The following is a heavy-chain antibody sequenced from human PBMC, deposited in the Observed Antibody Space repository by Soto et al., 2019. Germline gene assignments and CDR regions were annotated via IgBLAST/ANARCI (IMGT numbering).Heavy chain of an antibody. D-gene: IGHD6-19*01. J-gene: IGHJ4*02. CDR2: ISYDGSNK. V-gene: IGHV3-30*18. Sequence: GGSLRLSCAASGFTFSSYCMHWVRQAPGKGLEWVAVISYDGSNKYYADSVKGRFTISRDNSKNTLYLQMNSLRAEDTAVYYCAKGRSVSSGWFDYWGQGTLVTVSS. CDR1: GFTFSSYC. CDR3: AKGRSVSSGWFDY.